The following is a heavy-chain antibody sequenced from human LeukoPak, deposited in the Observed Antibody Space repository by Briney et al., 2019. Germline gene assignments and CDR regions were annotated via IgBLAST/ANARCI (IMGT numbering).Heavy chain of an antibody. D-gene: IGHD3-22*01. CDR1: GFTFSSYA. J-gene: IGHJ4*02. CDR2: ISGSGGST. CDR3: AKGTPPNYYDSSGYYSY. Sequence: GGSLRLSCAASGFTFSSYAMSWVRQAPGKGLEWVSAISGSGGSTYYADSVKGRFTISRDNSKNTLYLQMNSLRAEDTAVYYCAKGTPPNYYDSSGYYSYWGQGTLVTVSS. V-gene: IGHV3-23*01.